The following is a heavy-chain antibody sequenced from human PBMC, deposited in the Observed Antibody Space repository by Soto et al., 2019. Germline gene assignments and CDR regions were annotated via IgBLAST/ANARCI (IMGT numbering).Heavy chain of an antibody. CDR3: ARAGDDCSNARCYMIYY. D-gene: IGHD2-2*02. CDR2: INTGNGNT. CDR1: GYTFSSYA. V-gene: IGHV1-3*04. Sequence: SVKVSCKASGYTFSSYAMHWVRQAPGQRPEWMGWINTGNGNTKYSENFQGRATITKDTSASIAYMELSSLGSDDTAVYFCARAGDDCSNARCYMIYYWG. J-gene: IGHJ4*01.